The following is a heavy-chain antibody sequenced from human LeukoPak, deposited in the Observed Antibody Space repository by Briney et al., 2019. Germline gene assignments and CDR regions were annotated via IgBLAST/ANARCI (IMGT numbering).Heavy chain of an antibody. J-gene: IGHJ4*02. Sequence: SETLSLTCTVSGGSISSSRYYWGWIRQPPGKGLEWIGSFYYTVNTYYNPSLKSRVTISVDTSKNQFSLKLSSVTAADTAVYYCARLPPYGSGSYWGQGTLVTVSS. CDR3: ARLPPYGSGSY. CDR1: GGSISSSRYY. V-gene: IGHV4-39*01. CDR2: FYYTVNT. D-gene: IGHD3-10*01.